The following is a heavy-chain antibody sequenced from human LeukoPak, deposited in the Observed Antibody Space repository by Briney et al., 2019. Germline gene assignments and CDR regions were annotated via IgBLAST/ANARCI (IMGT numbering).Heavy chain of an antibody. Sequence: PGGSLRLSCAASGFSFRSYAMHWVRQAPGKGLEWVAVISYDGSNKYYADSVKGRLTISRDNSKNTLYLQMNSLRAEDTAVYYCARGAARMVEMATIISFEYWGQGTLVTVSS. J-gene: IGHJ4*02. CDR3: ARGAARMVEMATIISFEY. CDR2: ISYDGSNK. D-gene: IGHD5-24*01. CDR1: GFSFRSYA. V-gene: IGHV3-30*04.